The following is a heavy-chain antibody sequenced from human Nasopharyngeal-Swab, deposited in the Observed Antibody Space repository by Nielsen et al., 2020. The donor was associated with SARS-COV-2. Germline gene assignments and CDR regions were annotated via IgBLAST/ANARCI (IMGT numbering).Heavy chain of an antibody. CDR2: IIPIFGTA. D-gene: IGHD2-15*01. J-gene: IGHJ6*04. V-gene: IGHV1-69*01. Sequence: WVRQAPGQGLEWMGGIIPIFGTANYAQKFQGRVTITADESTSTAYMELSSLRSEDTAVYYCARGVRYCSGGSCYAPGDVWGKGTTVTVSS. CDR3: ARGVRYCSGGSCYAPGDV.